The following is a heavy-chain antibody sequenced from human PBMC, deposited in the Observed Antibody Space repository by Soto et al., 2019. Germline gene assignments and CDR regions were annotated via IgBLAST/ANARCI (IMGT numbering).Heavy chain of an antibody. Sequence: GESLKISCKGSGYSFTSYWISWVRQMPGKGLEWMGRIDPSDSYTNYSPSFQGHVTISADKSISTAYLQWSSLKASDTAMYYCATLSYCSGGSCGYYYGMDVWGQGTTVTVS. D-gene: IGHD2-15*01. V-gene: IGHV5-10-1*01. CDR3: ATLSYCSGGSCGYYYGMDV. CDR1: GYSFTSYW. CDR2: IDPSDSYT. J-gene: IGHJ6*02.